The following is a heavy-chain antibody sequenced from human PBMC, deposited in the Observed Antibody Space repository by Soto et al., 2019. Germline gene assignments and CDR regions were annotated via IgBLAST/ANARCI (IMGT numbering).Heavy chain of an antibody. Sequence: SETLSLTCTVSGGSISNGYYYWSWVRQNPGKGLEWIGHIYHSGSANYNPSLKSRVTISVDNSKNQFSLNLNSVTAADTAVYYCARYNAASGTYYFDYWGQGTLVTVSS. CDR3: ARYNAASGTYYFDY. D-gene: IGHD6-13*01. J-gene: IGHJ4*02. CDR2: IYHSGSA. V-gene: IGHV4-31*03. CDR1: GGSISNGYYY.